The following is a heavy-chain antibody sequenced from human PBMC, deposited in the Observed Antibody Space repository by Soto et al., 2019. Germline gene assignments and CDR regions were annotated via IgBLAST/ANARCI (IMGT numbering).Heavy chain of an antibody. CDR1: GGSFSSYY. CDR3: ARGRYDFWSGYKDKAFDI. CDR2: INHSVST. D-gene: IGHD3-3*01. Sequence: SATLSLTCAVYGGSFSSYYWSWIRQPPVKGLEWIGEINHSVSTNYNPSLKSRVTISVDTSKNQFSLKLSSVTAADTAVYYCARGRYDFWSGYKDKAFDIWGQGTMVTVSS. J-gene: IGHJ3*02. V-gene: IGHV4-34*01.